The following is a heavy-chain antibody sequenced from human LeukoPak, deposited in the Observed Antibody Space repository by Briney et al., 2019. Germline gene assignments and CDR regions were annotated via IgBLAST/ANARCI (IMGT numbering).Heavy chain of an antibody. D-gene: IGHD3-22*01. V-gene: IGHV5-51*01. CDR1: GYSFTSYW. CDR3: ARLSGYYSGSFDY. J-gene: IGHJ4*02. CDR2: IYPANSDT. Sequence: GESLKISCKGSGYSFTSYWIGWVRQMPGKGLGWMGIIYPANSDTSYSPSFQGQVTLSADKSISTAYLQWSSLKASDTAMYYCARLSGYYSGSFDYWGQGTLVTVSS.